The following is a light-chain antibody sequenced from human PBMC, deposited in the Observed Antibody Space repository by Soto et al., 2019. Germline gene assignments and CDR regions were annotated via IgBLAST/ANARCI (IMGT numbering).Light chain of an antibody. CDR3: QQYYSFPPA. V-gene: IGKV1D-8*03. Sequence: VIWMTQSPSLLSASTGDRVTISCRISQGISSYLAWYQQKPGKAPELLIYAASTLQSGVPSRFSGSGSGTDFTLTISCLQSEDFATYYCQQYYSFPPAFGQRTKVDI. CDR2: AAS. CDR1: QGISSY. J-gene: IGKJ1*01.